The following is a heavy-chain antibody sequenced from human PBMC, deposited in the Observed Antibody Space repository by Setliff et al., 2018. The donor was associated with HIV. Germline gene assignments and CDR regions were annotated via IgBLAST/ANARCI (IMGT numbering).Heavy chain of an antibody. CDR1: GGSITGHY. CDR2: IHYSGSS. J-gene: IGHJ6*03. CDR3: ARLVKDFWSGDPDHNYYHYMDV. D-gene: IGHD3-3*01. V-gene: IGHV4-59*11. Sequence: PSETLSLTCTVSGGSITGHYWSWIRQPPGKGLEWIGYIHYSGSSNYNPSLKSRVSISLDTSKKQVSLKLNSVTAADTAVYYCARLVKDFWSGDPDHNYYHYMDVWGKGTTVTSP.